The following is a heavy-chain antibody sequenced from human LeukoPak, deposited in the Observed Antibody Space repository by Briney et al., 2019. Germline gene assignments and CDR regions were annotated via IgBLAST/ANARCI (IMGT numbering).Heavy chain of an antibody. Sequence: SETLSLTCAVSGGSISSAGYYWSWIRQPPGKGLEWIGSIYYSGSTYYNPSLKSRVTISVDTSKNQFSLKLSSVTAADTAVYYCARPYCGGDCYTPSNWFDPWGQGTLVTVSS. CDR1: GGSISSAGYY. V-gene: IGHV4-39*01. CDR3: ARPYCGGDCYTPSNWFDP. J-gene: IGHJ5*02. D-gene: IGHD2-21*01. CDR2: IYYSGST.